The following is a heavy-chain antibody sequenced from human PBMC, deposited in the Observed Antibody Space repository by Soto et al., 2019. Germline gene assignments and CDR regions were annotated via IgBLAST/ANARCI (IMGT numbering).Heavy chain of an antibody. CDR3: ARELGGYSYGCNGFDY. J-gene: IGHJ4*02. CDR1: GGTFSSYA. D-gene: IGHD5-18*01. CDR2: IIPIFGTA. Sequence: QVQLVQSGAEVKKPGSSVKVSCKASGGTFSSYAISWVRQAPGQGLEWMGGIIPIFGTANYAQKFQGRVTITADESTRTAYMELRSLRSEETAVDYCARELGGYSYGCNGFDYWGQGTLVTVSS. V-gene: IGHV1-69*12.